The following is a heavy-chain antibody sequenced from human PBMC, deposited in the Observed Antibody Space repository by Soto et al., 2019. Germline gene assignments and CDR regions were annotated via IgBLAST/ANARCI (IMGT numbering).Heavy chain of an antibody. V-gene: IGHV1-8*01. D-gene: IGHD2-8*01. CDR2: MSPNSGAT. Sequence: QVQLVQSGAEVTKPGASVKVSCKASGYTFTSYDINWLRQATGQGLEWMGWMSPNSGATGYAQKFQGRVTMTRDTTVITVYMELSNLRSEDTAIYYCARGVDNGVDVWGQGSTVTVSS. CDR3: ARGVDNGVDV. CDR1: GYTFTSYD. J-gene: IGHJ6*02.